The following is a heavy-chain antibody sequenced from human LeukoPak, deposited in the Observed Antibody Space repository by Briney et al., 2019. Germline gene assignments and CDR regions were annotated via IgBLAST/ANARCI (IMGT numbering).Heavy chain of an antibody. CDR2: IKEDGSEI. CDR3: VRDVVGGRLDL. D-gene: IGHD4-23*01. V-gene: IGHV3-7*01. CDR1: GFTFSSTW. Sequence: GGSLRLSCAASGFTFSSTWMSWVRQAAGKELEWVANIKEDGSEIEYADSAKGRFTISRDNTKNSLYLQMNSLRAEDTAVCYCVRDVVGGRLDLWGQGTLVTVSS. J-gene: IGHJ5*02.